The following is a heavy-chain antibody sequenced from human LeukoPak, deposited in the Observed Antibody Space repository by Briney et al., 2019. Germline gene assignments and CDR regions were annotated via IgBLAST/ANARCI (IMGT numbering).Heavy chain of an antibody. CDR3: ARDLLNEGNHLDY. Sequence: SGTLSLTCTVSGGSISSGDYYWSWIRQPPGKGLEWIGYIYYSGSTYYNPSLKSRVTISVDTSKNQFSLKLSSVTAADTAVYYCARDLLNEGNHLDYWGQGTLVTVSS. CDR2: IYYSGST. V-gene: IGHV4-30-4*01. J-gene: IGHJ4*02. CDR1: GGSISSGDYY. D-gene: IGHD4-23*01.